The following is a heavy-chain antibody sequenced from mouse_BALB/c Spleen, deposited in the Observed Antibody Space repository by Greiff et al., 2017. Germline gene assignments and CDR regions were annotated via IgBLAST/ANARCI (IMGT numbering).Heavy chain of an antibody. CDR2: ISSGGST. V-gene: IGHV5-6-5*01. CDR1: GFTFSSYA. CDR3: ARGRDYGSSVSYFDY. D-gene: IGHD1-1*01. J-gene: IGHJ2*01. Sequence: EVKLMESGGGLVKPGGSLKLSCAASGFTFSSYAMSWVRQTPEKRLEWVASISSGGSTYYPDSVKGRFTISRDNARNILYLQMSSLRSEDTAMYYCARGRDYGSSVSYFDYWGQGTTLTVSS.